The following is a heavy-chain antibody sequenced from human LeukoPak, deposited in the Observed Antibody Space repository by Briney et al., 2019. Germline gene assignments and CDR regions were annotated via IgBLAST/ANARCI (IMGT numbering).Heavy chain of an antibody. Sequence: GGSLRLSCLASGFTFSNFAMHWVRQAPGKGLEYVSGISRSGGGTYYADSVQGRFTISRDNSKNTLYLQINSLRAEDTAVYYCAKTGGIVVVPSANDYWGQGTLVTVSS. CDR1: GFTFSNFA. V-gene: IGHV3-64*04. CDR3: AKTGGIVVVPSANDY. D-gene: IGHD2-2*01. CDR2: ISRSGGGT. J-gene: IGHJ4*02.